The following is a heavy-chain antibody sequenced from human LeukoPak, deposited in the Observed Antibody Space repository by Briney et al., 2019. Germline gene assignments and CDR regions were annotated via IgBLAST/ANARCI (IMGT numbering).Heavy chain of an antibody. D-gene: IGHD3-16*01. CDR3: ARQSKGVAFDI. CDR1: GFTFSSYW. Sequence: GGSLRLSCAASGFTFSSYWMHWVRQAPGKGLVWVSRINTDGSSTSYADSVKGRFTISRDNAKNTLYLQMNSLRAEDTAVYYCARQSKGVAFDIWGQGTMVTVSS. J-gene: IGHJ3*02. CDR2: INTDGSST. V-gene: IGHV3-74*01.